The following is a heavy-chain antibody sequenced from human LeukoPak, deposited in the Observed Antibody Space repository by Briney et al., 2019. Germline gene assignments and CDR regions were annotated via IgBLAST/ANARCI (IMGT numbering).Heavy chain of an antibody. D-gene: IGHD6-19*01. Sequence: GGSLRLSCAASGFTFSSYDMNWVRQAPGKGLEWVSSINSRSSFIYYADSVKGRFTISRDNAKNSLYLQMNSLRAEDTAVYYCARQSSGSRYRGAFDIWGQGTMVTASS. V-gene: IGHV3-21*01. CDR1: GFTFSSYD. CDR3: ARQSSGSRYRGAFDI. CDR2: INSRSSFI. J-gene: IGHJ3*02.